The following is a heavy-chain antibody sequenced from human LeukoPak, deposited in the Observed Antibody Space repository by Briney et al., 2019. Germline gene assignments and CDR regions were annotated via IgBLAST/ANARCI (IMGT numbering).Heavy chain of an antibody. J-gene: IGHJ4*02. CDR3: ARGRRAALKLEFDY. V-gene: IGHV1-69*04. D-gene: IGHD6-6*01. CDR1: GGTFSSYA. Sequence: GASVKVSCKASGGTFSSYAISWVRQAPGQGLEWMGRIIPILGIANYAQKFQGRVTITADKSTSTAYMELSSLRSEDTAVYYCARGRRAALKLEFDYWGQGTLVTVSS. CDR2: IIPILGIA.